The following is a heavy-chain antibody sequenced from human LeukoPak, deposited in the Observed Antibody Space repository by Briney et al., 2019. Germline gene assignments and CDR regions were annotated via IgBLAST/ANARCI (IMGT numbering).Heavy chain of an antibody. V-gene: IGHV4-38-2*02. CDR1: GYSISSGYY. CDR3: ARYDVGWYYFDY. D-gene: IGHD6-19*01. CDR2: IYHSGRT. J-gene: IGHJ4*02. Sequence: SETLSLTCTVSGYSISSGYYWGWIRQPPGKGLEWIGSIYHSGRTFYNPSLKSRVTISVDTSKNQFSLKLTSVTAADTAVYYCARYDVGWYYFDYWGQGTLVTVSS.